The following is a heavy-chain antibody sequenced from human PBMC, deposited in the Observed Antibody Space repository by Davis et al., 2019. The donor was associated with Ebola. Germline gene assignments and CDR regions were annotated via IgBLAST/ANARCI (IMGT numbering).Heavy chain of an antibody. Sequence: MPSETLSLTCTVSGASISSYYWTWIRQPPGKGLEWIGYIYYSGSTNYNPSLKSRVTISSDTSRNQFSLKLSSVTAADTAVYYCARGIGVAGASDFWGQGTLVTVSS. CDR1: GASISSYY. CDR2: IYYSGST. CDR3: ARGIGVAGASDF. J-gene: IGHJ4*02. D-gene: IGHD6-19*01. V-gene: IGHV4-59*01.